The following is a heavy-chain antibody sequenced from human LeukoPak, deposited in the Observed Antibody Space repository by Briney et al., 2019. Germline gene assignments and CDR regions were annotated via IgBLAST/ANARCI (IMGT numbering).Heavy chain of an antibody. CDR1: GGSISSGGYY. CDR2: IYYSGST. Sequence: PSETLSLTCTVSGGSISSGGYYWSWIRQHPGKGLEWIGYIYYSGSTYYNPSLKSRVTISVGTSKNQFSLKLSSVTAADTAVYYCAREVGRVVPAAIGWFDPWSQGTLVTVSS. J-gene: IGHJ5*02. CDR3: AREVGRVVPAAIGWFDP. V-gene: IGHV4-31*03. D-gene: IGHD2-2*01.